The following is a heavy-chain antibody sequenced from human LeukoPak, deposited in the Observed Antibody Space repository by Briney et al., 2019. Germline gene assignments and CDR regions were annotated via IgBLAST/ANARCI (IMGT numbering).Heavy chain of an antibody. CDR2: ISSSSSTI. Sequence: GGSLRLSCAASGFTFSTYTINWVRQAPGKGLEWVSYISSSSSTIYYADSVKGRFTISRDNAKNSLYLQMNSLRDEDTAVYYCAIYNYYDSGGYYYFDYWGQGTLVTVSS. CDR3: AIYNYYDSGGYYYFDY. CDR1: GFTFSTYT. D-gene: IGHD3-22*01. V-gene: IGHV3-48*02. J-gene: IGHJ4*02.